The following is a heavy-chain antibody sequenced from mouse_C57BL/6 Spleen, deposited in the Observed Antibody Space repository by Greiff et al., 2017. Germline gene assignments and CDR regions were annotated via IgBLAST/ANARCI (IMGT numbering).Heavy chain of an antibody. CDR2: IYPRSGNT. D-gene: IGHD2-12*01. Sequence: VQLQQSGAELARPGASVKLSCKASGYTFTSYGISWVKQRTGQGLEWIGEIYPRSGNTYYNEKFKGKATLTADKSSSTAYMELRSLTSEDSAVYFGASQDLYDGEAWFAYGGQGTLVTVSA. V-gene: IGHV1-81*01. J-gene: IGHJ3*01. CDR1: GYTFTSYG. CDR3: ASQDLYDGEAWFAY.